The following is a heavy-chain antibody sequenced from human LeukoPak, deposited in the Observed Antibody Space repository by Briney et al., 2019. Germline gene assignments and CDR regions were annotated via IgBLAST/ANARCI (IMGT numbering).Heavy chain of an antibody. V-gene: IGHV3-13*01. D-gene: IGHD3-9*01. CDR3: ARDLYYDILTDPPAFRDFDY. CDR2: IGTAGDT. Sequence: GGSLRLSCAASGFTFSSYDMHWVRPATGKGLEWVSAIGTAGDTYYPGSVKGRFTISRENAKNSLYLQMNSLRAGDTAVYYCARDLYYDILTDPPAFRDFDYWGQGTLVTVSS. CDR1: GFTFSSYD. J-gene: IGHJ4*02.